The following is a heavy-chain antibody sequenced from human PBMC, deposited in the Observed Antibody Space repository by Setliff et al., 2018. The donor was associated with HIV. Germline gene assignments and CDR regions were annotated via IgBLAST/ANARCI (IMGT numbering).Heavy chain of an antibody. D-gene: IGHD3-16*01. CDR1: GGSFSEYY. CDR3: AREITYDYVWGSFRQGAFDI. J-gene: IGHJ3*02. V-gene: IGHV4-34*01. CDR2: INHSGST. Sequence: PSETLSLTCAVYGGSFSEYYWSWIRQSPGKGLEWIGEINHSGSTHYNPPLKSRVTISVDTSRNHFSLKLISVTAADTAVYYCAREITYDYVWGSFRQGAFDIWGQGTLVTVSS.